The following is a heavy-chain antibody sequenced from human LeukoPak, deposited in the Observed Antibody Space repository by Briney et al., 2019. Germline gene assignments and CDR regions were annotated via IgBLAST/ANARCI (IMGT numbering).Heavy chain of an antibody. J-gene: IGHJ4*02. CDR1: GFTFRNFG. CDR3: VRDRNALQFLDY. D-gene: IGHD3-3*01. V-gene: IGHV3-33*01. Sequence: PGGSLRLSCAASGFTFRNFGMHWVRQAPGKGLEWVAVIWYDGSEKYYADSVKGRFTISRDNSKNMLYLQTNSLRAEDTAVYYCVRDRNALQFLDYRGQGTVVTVSS. CDR2: IWYDGSEK.